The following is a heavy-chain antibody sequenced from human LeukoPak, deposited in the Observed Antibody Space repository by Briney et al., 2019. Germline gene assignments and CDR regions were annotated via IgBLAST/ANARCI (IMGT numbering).Heavy chain of an antibody. CDR2: IYYSGST. CDR1: GGSTSSYY. J-gene: IGHJ4*02. CDR3: ARAVVFYYDGSGYSTRFDY. Sequence: SETLSLTCTVSGGSTSSYYWSWIRHPPGKGLEWIVYIYYSGSTSYTPSLKSRVTISLDTSKNQFSLKVRSVTAADTAMYYCARAVVFYYDGSGYSTRFDYWGQGTLVTVSS. V-gene: IGHV4-59*01. D-gene: IGHD3-22*01.